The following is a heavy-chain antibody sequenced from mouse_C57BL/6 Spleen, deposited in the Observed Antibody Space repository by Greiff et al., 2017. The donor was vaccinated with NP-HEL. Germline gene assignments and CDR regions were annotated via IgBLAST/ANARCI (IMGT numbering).Heavy chain of an antibody. J-gene: IGHJ1*03. Sequence: VQLKESGPGLVKPSQSLSLTCSVIGYSITSGYYWNWIRQFPGNKLEWMGYISYDGSNNYNPSLKNRISITRDTSKNQFFLKLNSVTTEDTATYYCARVGDYYGLGWYFDVWGTGTTVTVSS. CDR2: ISYDGSN. CDR3: ARVGDYYGLGWYFDV. V-gene: IGHV3-6*01. CDR1: GYSITSGYY. D-gene: IGHD1-2*01.